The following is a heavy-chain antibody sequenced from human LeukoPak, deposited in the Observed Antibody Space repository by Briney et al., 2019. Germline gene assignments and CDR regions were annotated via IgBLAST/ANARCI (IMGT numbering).Heavy chain of an antibody. Sequence: SETLSLTCTVSGGSISSYYWSWIRQPPGKGLEWIGYIYYSGSTNYNPSLKSRVTISVDTSKNQFSLNLKSVTAADTAMYYCARDGVVTMELDYWGQGTLVTVS. CDR1: GGSISSYY. CDR3: ARDGVVTMELDY. D-gene: IGHD3-3*01. V-gene: IGHV4-59*12. CDR2: IYYSGST. J-gene: IGHJ4*02.